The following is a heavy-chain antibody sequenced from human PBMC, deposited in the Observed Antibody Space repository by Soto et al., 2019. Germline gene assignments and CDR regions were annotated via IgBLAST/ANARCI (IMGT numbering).Heavy chain of an antibody. CDR1: GFTFSSYA. D-gene: IGHD3-10*01. Sequence: GGSLRLSCAASGFTFSSYAMHWVRQAPGKGLEWVAVISDDVSNKYYADSVKGRFTISRDNSKNTLCLQMNSLRAEDTAVYYCARDDSYGVVITLVEYSSMDVSGQGTLVTVSS. CDR3: ARDDSYGVVITLVEYSSMDV. CDR2: ISDDVSNK. V-gene: IGHV3-30-3*01. J-gene: IGHJ6*02.